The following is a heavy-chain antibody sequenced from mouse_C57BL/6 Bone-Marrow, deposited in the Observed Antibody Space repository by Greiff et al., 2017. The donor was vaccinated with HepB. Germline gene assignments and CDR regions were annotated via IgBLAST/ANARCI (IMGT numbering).Heavy chain of an antibody. Sequence: EVNLVESEGGLVQPGSSMKLSCTASGFTFSDYYMAWVRQVPEKGLEWVANINYDGSSTYYLDSLKSRFIISRDNAKNILYLQMSSLKSEDTATYYCARLLYGYDYWGQGTTLTVSS. CDR2: INYDGSST. D-gene: IGHD1-2*01. CDR3: ARLLYGYDY. V-gene: IGHV5-16*01. CDR1: GFTFSDYY. J-gene: IGHJ2*01.